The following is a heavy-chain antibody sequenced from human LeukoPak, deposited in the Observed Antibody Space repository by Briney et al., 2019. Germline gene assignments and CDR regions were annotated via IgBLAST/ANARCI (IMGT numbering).Heavy chain of an antibody. V-gene: IGHV3-23*01. Sequence: PGGSLSLSCAASGFTFSSYAMSWVRQAPGKGLEWDSAISGSGGSTYYADSVKGRFTISRDNSKNTLYLQMNSLTAEDKAVYYCAKDHGGDYWGKGTLVTVSS. CDR3: AKDHGGDY. CDR1: GFTFSSYA. J-gene: IGHJ4*02. D-gene: IGHD3-16*01. CDR2: ISGSGGST.